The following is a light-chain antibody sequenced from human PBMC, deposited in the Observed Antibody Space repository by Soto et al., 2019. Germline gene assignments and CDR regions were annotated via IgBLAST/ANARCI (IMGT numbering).Light chain of an antibody. CDR3: SSYTTSSTRV. CDR2: EVS. CDR1: SSDGGAYVF. Sequence: QSALAQPAAVYGSPGQSITISCTGTSSDGGAYVFFSWYQQHPDKAPKLMIYEVSNRPSGVSYRFSGSKSVNTATLTISGLQAEDEADYYCSSYTTSSTRVFENVSNLTVL. V-gene: IGLV2-14*03. J-gene: IGLJ1*01.